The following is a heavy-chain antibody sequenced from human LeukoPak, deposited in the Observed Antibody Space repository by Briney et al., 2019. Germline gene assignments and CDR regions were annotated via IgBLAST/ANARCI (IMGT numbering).Heavy chain of an antibody. D-gene: IGHD4-17*01. CDR1: GGSISSYY. CDR3: ARVLTTVTPNWFDP. Sequence: SETLSLTCTVSGGSISSYYWSWIRQPPGKGLEWIGYIYYSGSTNYNPSLKSRVTISVDTSKNQFSLKLSSVTAADTAVYYCARVLTTVTPNWFDPWGQGTLVTVSS. J-gene: IGHJ5*02. V-gene: IGHV4-59*12. CDR2: IYYSGST.